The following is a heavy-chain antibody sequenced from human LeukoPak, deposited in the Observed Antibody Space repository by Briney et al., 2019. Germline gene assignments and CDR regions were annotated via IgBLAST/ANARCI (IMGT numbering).Heavy chain of an antibody. V-gene: IGHV3-7*01. CDR1: GFTFSSYW. Sequence: GGSLRLSCAASGFTFSSYWMSWVRQAPGKGLEWVANIKQDGSEKYYVHSVKGRFTISRDNAKNSLYLQMNSLRAEDTAVYYCARVGDYYYDSSGYYDYYYGMDVWGQGTTVTVSS. CDR2: IKQDGSEK. CDR3: ARVGDYYYDSSGYYDYYYGMDV. J-gene: IGHJ6*02. D-gene: IGHD3-22*01.